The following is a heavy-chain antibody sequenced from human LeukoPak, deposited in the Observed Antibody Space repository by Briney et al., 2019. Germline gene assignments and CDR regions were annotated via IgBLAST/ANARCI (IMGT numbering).Heavy chain of an antibody. D-gene: IGHD6-19*01. V-gene: IGHV1-18*01. J-gene: IGHJ4*02. CDR1: GYTSSSYG. Sequence: ASVKVSCKSSGYTSSSYGISWMRQAPGQGLEWMGWISTYNGNTNYAQKFQGRVTITADESTSTAYMELSSLRSEDTAVYYCARDSSGWYPYWGQGTLVTVSS. CDR3: ARDSSGWYPY. CDR2: ISTYNGNT.